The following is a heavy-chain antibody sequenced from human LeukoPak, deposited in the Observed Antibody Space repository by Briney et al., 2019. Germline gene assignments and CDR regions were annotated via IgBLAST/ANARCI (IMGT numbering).Heavy chain of an antibody. CDR1: GFTFSSYW. CDR3: ARGSGYKLLDY. D-gene: IGHD5-18*01. CDR2: IKQDGSEK. J-gene: IGHJ4*02. Sequence: PGGSLRLSCAASGFTFSSYWMSWVRQAPGKGLEWVANIKQDGSEKYYVDSVKGRFTISKDNAKNSLYLQMNSLRAEDTAVYYCARGSGYKLLDYWGQGTLVTVSS. V-gene: IGHV3-7*01.